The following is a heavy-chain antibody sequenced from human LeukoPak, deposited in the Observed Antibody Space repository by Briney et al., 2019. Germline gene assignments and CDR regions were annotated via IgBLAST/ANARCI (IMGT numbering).Heavy chain of an antibody. CDR3: ARDGGGLYYYGMDV. CDR2: IYYSGST. Sequence: KPSETLSLTCTVSGGSISSYYWSWIRQPPGKGLEWIGYIYYSGSTNYNPSLKSRVTISVDTSKNQFSLKLGSVTAADTAVYYCARDGGGLYYYGMDVWGQGTTVTVSS. CDR1: GGSISSYY. J-gene: IGHJ6*02. V-gene: IGHV4-59*01.